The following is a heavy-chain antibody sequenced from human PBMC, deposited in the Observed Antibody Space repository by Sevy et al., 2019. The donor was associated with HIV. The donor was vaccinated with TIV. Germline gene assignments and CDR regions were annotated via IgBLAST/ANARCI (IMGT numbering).Heavy chain of an antibody. V-gene: IGHV1-46*01. Sequence: ASVKVSCKASGYTFTNYYIYWVRQAPGQGLEWMGIIDPSGDSTTYAQKFQGRVTVTTDTSTGTVYMELSSLRSDDTXXXXXXXXXXXXXXXXXXFYYAMDVWGQGTTVTVSS. CDR2: IDPSGDST. CDR3: XXXXXXXXXXXXXFYYAMDV. J-gene: IGHJ6*02. CDR1: GYTFTNYY.